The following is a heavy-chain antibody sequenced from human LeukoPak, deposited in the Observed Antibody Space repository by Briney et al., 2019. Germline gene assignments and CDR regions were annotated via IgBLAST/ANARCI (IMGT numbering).Heavy chain of an antibody. CDR2: IIGRGGST. J-gene: IGHJ5*02. V-gene: IGHV3-23*01. Sequence: GGSLRLSCAASGFTFSSYAMGWVRQPPGKGLEWVSAIIGRGGSTYYADSVKGRFTISRANSKNTLYLQMNSLRAEDTAVYYCAKAGLYCSGGSCYDWFDPWGQGTLVTVSS. D-gene: IGHD2-15*01. CDR1: GFTFSSYA. CDR3: AKAGLYCSGGSCYDWFDP.